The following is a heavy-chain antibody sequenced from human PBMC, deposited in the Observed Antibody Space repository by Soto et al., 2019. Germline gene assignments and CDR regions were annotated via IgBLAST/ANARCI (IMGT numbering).Heavy chain of an antibody. CDR2: INPKSGGT. CDR3: AGNWNDGDDYFDN. D-gene: IGHD1-1*01. V-gene: IGHV1-2*02. Sequence: VRLVQSGAEVKKPGASVKVSCKASGYTFTDYFIQWVRQAPGQGFEWMGWINPKSGGTSYAQKFQGRVTMTRDTSINTVYMELRRLRSDDTAVYYCAGNWNDGDDYFDNWGQGTLVTVSS. CDR1: GYTFTDYF. J-gene: IGHJ4*02.